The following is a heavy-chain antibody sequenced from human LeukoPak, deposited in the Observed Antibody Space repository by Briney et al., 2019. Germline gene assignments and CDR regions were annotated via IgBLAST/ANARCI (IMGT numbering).Heavy chain of an antibody. V-gene: IGHV3-21*01. D-gene: IGHD3-3*01. CDR2: ISSSSSYI. CDR1: GFTFSSYS. J-gene: IGHJ6*03. CDR3: ARDLGPDYDFWSGYYVHYYYYYMDV. Sequence: GGSLRLSCAASGFTFSSYSMNWVRQAPGKGLEWVSSISSSSSYIYYADSVKGRFTISRDNAKNSLYLQMNSLRAEDTAVYYCARDLGPDYDFWSGYYVHYYYYYMDVWGKGTTVTVSS.